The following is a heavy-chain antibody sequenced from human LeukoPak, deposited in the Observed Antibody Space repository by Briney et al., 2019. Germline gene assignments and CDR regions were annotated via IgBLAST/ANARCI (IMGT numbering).Heavy chain of an antibody. J-gene: IGHJ6*03. CDR2: INPNSGGT. CDR3: ASQTGPGSLYYYYYMDV. CDR1: GYTFTGYY. D-gene: IGHD7-27*01. Sequence: ASVKVSCKASGYTFTGYYMHWVRQAPGQGLEWMGWINPNSGGTNYAQKFQGRVTMTRDTSISTAYMELSRLRSDDTAVYYCASQTGPGSLYYYYYMDVWGKGTTLTVSS. V-gene: IGHV1-2*02.